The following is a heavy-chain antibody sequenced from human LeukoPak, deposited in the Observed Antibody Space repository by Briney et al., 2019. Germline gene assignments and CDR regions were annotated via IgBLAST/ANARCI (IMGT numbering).Heavy chain of an antibody. J-gene: IGHJ3*02. CDR3: ARDMRKYSSSSSAFDI. CDR2: ISSGGSTI. D-gene: IGHD6-6*01. V-gene: IGHV3-11*01. CDR1: GFTFSDYY. Sequence: GGSLRLSCAASGFTFSDYYMSWIRQAPGKGLEWVSYISSGGSTIYYADSVKGRFTISRDNAKNSLYLQMNSLRAEDTAVYYCARDMRKYSSSSSAFDIWGQGTMVTVSS.